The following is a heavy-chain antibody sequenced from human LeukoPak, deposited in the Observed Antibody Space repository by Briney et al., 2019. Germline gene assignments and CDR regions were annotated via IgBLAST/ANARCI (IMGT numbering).Heavy chain of an antibody. CDR3: ARLALGWLED. CDR2: IIPIFGTA. J-gene: IGHJ4*02. D-gene: IGHD6-19*01. CDR1: GGTFSSYA. V-gene: IGHV1-69*13. Sequence: VASVKVSCKASGGTFSSYAISWVRQAPGQGLEWMGGIIPIFGTANYAQKFQGRVTITADESTSTAYMELSSLRSEDTAVYYCARLALGWLEDWGQGTLVTVSS.